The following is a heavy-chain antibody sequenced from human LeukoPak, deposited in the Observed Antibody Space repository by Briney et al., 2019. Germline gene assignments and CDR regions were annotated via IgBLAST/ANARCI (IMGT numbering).Heavy chain of an antibody. CDR1: GFTFSSYA. Sequence: GGSLRLSCAASGFTFSSYAMSWVRQAPGKGLEWVSAISGSGGSTYYADSVKGRFTISRDNSKNTLYLQMNSLRAEDTAVYYCARLEVSRGRLDAFDIWGQGTMVTVSS. CDR2: ISGSGGST. CDR3: ARLEVSRGRLDAFDI. J-gene: IGHJ3*02. D-gene: IGHD3-3*01. V-gene: IGHV3-23*01.